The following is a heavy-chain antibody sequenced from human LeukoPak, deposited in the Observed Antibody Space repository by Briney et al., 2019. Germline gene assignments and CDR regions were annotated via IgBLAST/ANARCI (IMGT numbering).Heavy chain of an antibody. CDR1: GGSFSGYY. J-gene: IGHJ5*02. CDR3: ARVAGVPAAIGWFDP. Sequence: TSETLSLTCAVYGGSFSGYYWSWIRQPPGKGLEWIGYIYYSGSTNYNPSLKSRVTISVDTSKNQFSLKLSSVTAADTAVYYCARVAGVPAAIGWFDPWGQGTLVTVSS. V-gene: IGHV4-59*01. CDR2: IYYSGST. D-gene: IGHD2-2*02.